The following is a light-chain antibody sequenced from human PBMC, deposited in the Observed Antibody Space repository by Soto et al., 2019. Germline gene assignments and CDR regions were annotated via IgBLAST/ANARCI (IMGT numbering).Light chain of an antibody. Sequence: IVLSQSPGTLSLSPGERAALSCRASQSVSSSYLAWYQQKPGQAPRLLIYGASSRATGIPDRFSGSGSGTDFTLTISRLEPEDFGMYYCRQYGSPAPCPFGQGTKVDIK. CDR1: QSVSSSY. CDR3: RQYGSPAPCP. V-gene: IGKV3-20*01. J-gene: IGKJ1*01. CDR2: GAS.